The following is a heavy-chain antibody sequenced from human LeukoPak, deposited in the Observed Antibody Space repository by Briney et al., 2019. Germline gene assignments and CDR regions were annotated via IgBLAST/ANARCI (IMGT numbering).Heavy chain of an antibody. CDR3: ARGDYYGSGSSPFDY. Sequence: GRSLILSCAASGFTFSSYAMHWVRQAPGKGLEWVAVISYDGSNKYYADSVKGRFTISRDNSKNTLYLQMNSLRAEDTAVYYCARGDYYGSGSSPFDYWGQGTLVTVSS. D-gene: IGHD3-10*01. CDR2: ISYDGSNK. J-gene: IGHJ4*02. V-gene: IGHV3-30*01. CDR1: GFTFSSYA.